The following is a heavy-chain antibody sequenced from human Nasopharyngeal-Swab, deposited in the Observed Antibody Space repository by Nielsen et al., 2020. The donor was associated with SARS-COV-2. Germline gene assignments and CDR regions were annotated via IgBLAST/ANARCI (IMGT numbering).Heavy chain of an antibody. D-gene: IGHD2-2*01. J-gene: IGHJ6*03. V-gene: IGHV3-30*03. CDR1: GFTFSSYG. Sequence: GESLKISCAASGFTFSSYGMHWVRQAPGKGLEWVAVISYDGSNKYYADSVKGRFTISRDNSKNTLYLQMNSLGAEDTAVYYCATKVVPAAEYYYYYYMDVWGKGTTVTVSS. CDR2: ISYDGSNK. CDR3: ATKVVPAAEYYYYYYMDV.